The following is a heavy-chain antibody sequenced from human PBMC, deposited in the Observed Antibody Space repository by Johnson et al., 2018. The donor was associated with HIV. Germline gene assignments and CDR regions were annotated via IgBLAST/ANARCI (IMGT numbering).Heavy chain of an antibody. CDR1: GFTFSSYG. CDR2: IRYDGSNK. V-gene: IGHV3-30*02. J-gene: IGHJ3*02. D-gene: IGHD1-1*01. Sequence: QMQLVESGGGVVQPGGSLRLSCAASGFTFSSYGMHWVRQAPGKGLEWVAFIRYDGSNKYYADSVKGRFTISRDNSKNTLYLQMNSLRAEDTAVYFCTRDLRTRAFDIWA. CDR3: TRDLRTRAFDI.